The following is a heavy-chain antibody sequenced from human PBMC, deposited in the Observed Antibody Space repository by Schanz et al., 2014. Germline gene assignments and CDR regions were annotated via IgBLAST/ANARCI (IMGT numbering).Heavy chain of an antibody. CDR3: ARGTPFLCDY. J-gene: IGHJ4*02. CDR1: GIDFSSYS. Sequence: EVQLVESGGGLVKPGGSLRLSCAASGIDFSSYSMNWVRQAPGKGLEWVSTISTSSGYIYYADSVNGRFTISRDSARNSLYLQMSSLRAEDTAVYYCARGTPFLCDYWGQGTLVTVSS. CDR2: ISTSSGYI. D-gene: IGHD3-16*01. V-gene: IGHV3-21*01.